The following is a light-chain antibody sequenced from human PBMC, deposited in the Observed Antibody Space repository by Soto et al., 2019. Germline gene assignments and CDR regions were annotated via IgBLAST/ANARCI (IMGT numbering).Light chain of an antibody. CDR1: QTVNTW. CDR2: DAS. V-gene: IGKV1-5*01. CDR3: QQYQVYSRT. J-gene: IGKJ1*01. Sequence: DIQLTQSPSTLSASVGERVTITCRASQTVNTWLAWYQHKPGKAPKLLIYDASVLETGVPSRFSGFSSGTEFTLTISSLQPDDFATYYCQQYQVYSRTFGQGTKVDIK.